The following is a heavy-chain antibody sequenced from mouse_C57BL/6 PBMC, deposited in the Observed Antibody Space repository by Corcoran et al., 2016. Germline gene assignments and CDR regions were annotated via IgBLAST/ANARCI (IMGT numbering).Heavy chain of an antibody. Sequence: QVQLQQSGAELVKPGASVKISCKASGYAFSSYWMNWVKQRPGKGLEWIGQIYPGDGDTNYNGKFKGKATLTADKSSSTAYMQLSSLTSEDSAVYFCARSRSTMVMRFAYWGQGTLVTVSA. CDR3: ARSRSTMVMRFAY. CDR2: IYPGDGDT. V-gene: IGHV1-80*01. D-gene: IGHD2-2*01. CDR1: GYAFSSYW. J-gene: IGHJ3*01.